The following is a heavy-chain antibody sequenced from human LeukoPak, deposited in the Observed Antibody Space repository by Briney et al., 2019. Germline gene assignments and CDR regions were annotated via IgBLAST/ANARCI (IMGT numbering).Heavy chain of an antibody. D-gene: IGHD3-3*01. J-gene: IGHJ4*02. CDR3: ARIRITIFGVVPRIDY. CDR2: IYYSGST. V-gene: IGHV4-39*01. CDR1: GGSISSSSYY. Sequence: PSETLSLTCTVSGGSISSSSYYWGWIRQPPGKGLEWIGSIYYSGSTYYNPSLKSRVTISVDTSKNQFSLKLSSVTAADTAVYYCARIRITIFGVVPRIDYWGQGTLVTVSS.